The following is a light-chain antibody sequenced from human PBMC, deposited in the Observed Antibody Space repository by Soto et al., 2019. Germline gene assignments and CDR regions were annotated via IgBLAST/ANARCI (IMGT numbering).Light chain of an antibody. Sequence: EIVLTQSPASLSLSPGERATLSCTASQSVSSSLAWYQRKPGQAPRLLIYDASNRATGIPARFSGSGSGTDFTLTISSLKPEDLAFYYSQQRSNWLLTFGGGSDVEIK. CDR1: QSVSSS. J-gene: IGKJ4*01. CDR2: DAS. V-gene: IGKV3-11*01. CDR3: QQRSNWLLT.